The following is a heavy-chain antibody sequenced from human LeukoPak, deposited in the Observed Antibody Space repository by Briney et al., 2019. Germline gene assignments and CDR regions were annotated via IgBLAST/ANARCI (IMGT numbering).Heavy chain of an antibody. CDR1: GYTFTGYY. CDR3: ARELFQHGDY. J-gene: IGHJ4*02. Sequence: ASVKVSCTASGYTFTGYYMHWARQAPGQGLEWTGWINPNSGGTNYAQKFQGRVTMTRDTSISTAYMELSRLRSDDTAVYYCARELFQHGDYWGQGTLVTVSS. D-gene: IGHD2-21*01. V-gene: IGHV1-2*02. CDR2: INPNSGGT.